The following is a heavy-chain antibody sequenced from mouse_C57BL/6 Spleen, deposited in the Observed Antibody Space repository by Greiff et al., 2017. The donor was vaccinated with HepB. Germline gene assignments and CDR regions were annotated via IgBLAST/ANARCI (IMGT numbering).Heavy chain of an antibody. V-gene: IGHV5-17*01. CDR1: GFTFSDYG. CDR3: ASPITTVVAQAMDH. D-gene: IGHD1-1*01. Sequence: EVILVASGGGLVKPGGSLKLSCAASGFTFSDYGMHWVRQAPEKGLEWVAYISSGSSTIYYADTVKGRFTISRDNAKNTLFLQMTSLRSEDTAMYDCASPITTVVAQAMDHWAKGTSVNVAS. CDR2: ISSGSSTI. J-gene: IGHJ4*01.